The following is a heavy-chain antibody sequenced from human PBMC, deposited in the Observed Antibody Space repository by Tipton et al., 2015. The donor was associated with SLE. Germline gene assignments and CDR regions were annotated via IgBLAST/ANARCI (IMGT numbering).Heavy chain of an antibody. CDR2: FYYSGST. D-gene: IGHD2-21*01. J-gene: IGHJ6*03. V-gene: IGHV4-59*08. CDR3: ARVAYCGGDCYSIFRYMDV. Sequence: TLSLTCTVSGGSMSTYYWNWIRQFPGKGLEWIGYFYYSGSTNYNPSLKSRVTISLDKSKNQFSLKLSSVTAADTAVYYCARVAYCGGDCYSIFRYMDVWGKGTTVTISS. CDR1: GGSMSTYY.